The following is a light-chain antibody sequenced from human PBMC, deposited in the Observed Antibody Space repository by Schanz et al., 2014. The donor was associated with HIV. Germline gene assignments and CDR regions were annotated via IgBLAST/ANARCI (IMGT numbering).Light chain of an antibody. CDR2: DNN. J-gene: IGLJ1*01. CDR1: ALNLGHNF. CDR3: GTWDSSLGAAGV. Sequence: QSLLTQPPSVSAAPGQRVTISCSGGALNLGHNFVSWYQQFPGTAPKLLIYDNNKRPSEIPDRFSGSKSGTSATLGITGLQTGDEADFYCGTWDSSLGAAGVFGTGTKVTVL. V-gene: IGLV1-51*01.